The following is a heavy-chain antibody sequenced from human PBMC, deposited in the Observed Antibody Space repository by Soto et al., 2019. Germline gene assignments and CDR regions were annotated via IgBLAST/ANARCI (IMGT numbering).Heavy chain of an antibody. Sequence: GGSLRLSCAASGFTFSSYAMHWVRQAPGKGLEWVAVISYDGSNKYYADSVKGRFTISRDNSKNTLYLQMNSLRAEDTAVYYCAREYLGYCISTSCYAFGMDVWGQGTTVTVSS. V-gene: IGHV3-30-3*01. CDR2: ISYDGSNK. J-gene: IGHJ6*02. CDR1: GFTFSSYA. D-gene: IGHD2-2*01. CDR3: AREYLGYCISTSCYAFGMDV.